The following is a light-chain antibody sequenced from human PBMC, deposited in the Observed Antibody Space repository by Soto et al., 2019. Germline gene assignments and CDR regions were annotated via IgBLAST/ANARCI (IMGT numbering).Light chain of an antibody. Sequence: QSVLTQPASVSGSPGQSITISCTGTSSDVGAYDFVSWYQHYPGKAPKLVTIDVTHRPPGISDRFSGSKSANTASLTISGLQAEDEAFYYCSSYTTRSTLVFGGGTKLTVL. CDR1: SSDVGAYDF. CDR3: SSYTTRSTLV. V-gene: IGLV2-14*01. J-gene: IGLJ2*01. CDR2: DVT.